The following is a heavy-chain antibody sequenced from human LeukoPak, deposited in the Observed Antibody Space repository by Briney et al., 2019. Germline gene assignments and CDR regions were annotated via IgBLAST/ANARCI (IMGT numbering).Heavy chain of an antibody. D-gene: IGHD3-22*01. CDR3: ARAVVPDASDI. J-gene: IGHJ3*02. CDR1: GGSISSSSYY. CDR2: IYYSGST. V-gene: IGHV4-39*07. Sequence: SETLSLTCTVSGGSISSSSYYWGWIRQPPGKGLEWIGSIYYSGSTYYNPSLKSRVTISVDTSKNQFSLKLSSVTAADTAVYYCARAVVPDASDIWGQGTMVTVSS.